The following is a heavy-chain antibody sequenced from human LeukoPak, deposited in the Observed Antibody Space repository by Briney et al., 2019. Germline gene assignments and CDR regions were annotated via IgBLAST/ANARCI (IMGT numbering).Heavy chain of an antibody. CDR3: ARVRGKGHMVRAHAFDI. V-gene: IGHV3-30-3*01. CDR1: GFTFSSYA. CDR2: ISYDGSNK. J-gene: IGHJ3*02. D-gene: IGHD3-10*01. Sequence: GGSLRLSCAASGFTFSSYAMHCVRQAPGKGLEWVAVISYDGSNKYYADSVKGRFTISRDNSKNTLYLQMNSLRAEDTAVYYCARVRGKGHMVRAHAFDIWGQGTMVTVSS.